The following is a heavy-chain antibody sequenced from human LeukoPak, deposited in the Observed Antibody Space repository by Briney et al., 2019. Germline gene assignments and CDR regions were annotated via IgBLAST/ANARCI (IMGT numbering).Heavy chain of an antibody. CDR1: GYSISSGYY. V-gene: IGHV4-38-2*01. J-gene: IGHJ4*02. D-gene: IGHD3-3*01. CDR3: ARRRYYDFWSDKLGEV. Sequence: SETLSLTCAVSGYSISSGYYWGWIRQPPGKGLEWIGSIYHSGSTYYNPSLKRRVTISVDTSKNQFSLKLSSVTAADTAVYYCARRRYYDFWSDKLGEVWGQGTLVTVSS. CDR2: IYHSGST.